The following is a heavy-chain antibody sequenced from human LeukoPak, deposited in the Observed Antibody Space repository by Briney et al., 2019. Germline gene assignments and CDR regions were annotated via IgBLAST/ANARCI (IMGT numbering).Heavy chain of an antibody. CDR3: ARGRYGSGRGWFDP. CDR2: INHSGST. CDR1: GGSFSGYY. D-gene: IGHD3-10*01. V-gene: IGHV4-34*01. J-gene: IGHJ5*02. Sequence: PSETLSLTCAVYGGSFSGYYWSWIRQPPGKGLEWIGEINHSGSTNYNPSLKSRVTISVDTSKNQFSLKLSSVTAADTAVYYCARGRYGSGRGWFDPWGQGTLVTVSS.